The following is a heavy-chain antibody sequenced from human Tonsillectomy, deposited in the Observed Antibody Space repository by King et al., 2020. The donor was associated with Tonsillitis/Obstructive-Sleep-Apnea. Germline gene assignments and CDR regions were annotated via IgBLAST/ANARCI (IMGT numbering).Heavy chain of an antibody. J-gene: IGHJ4*02. Sequence: VQLQQWGAGLLKPFETLSLTCAVYGGSFSGSYWSWIRQPPGKGLEWMWEINHSGGTNYNPSLTSRVTISLDTSKSQSSRKLTSVTAADTAVYYCARDKIVVLSVAIPSYFDYWGQGTLVTVSS. D-gene: IGHD2-2*01. V-gene: IGHV4-34*01. CDR1: GGSFSGSY. CDR3: ARDKIVVLSVAIPSYFDY. CDR2: INHSGGT.